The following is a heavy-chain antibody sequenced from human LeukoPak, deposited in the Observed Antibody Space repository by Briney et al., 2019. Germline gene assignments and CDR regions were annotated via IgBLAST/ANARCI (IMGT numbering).Heavy chain of an antibody. V-gene: IGHV4-59*12. J-gene: IGHJ6*03. Sequence: SETLSLTCTVSGGSISSYYWSWIRQPPGKGLEWIGYIYYSGSTNYNPSLKSRVTMSVDTSKNQFSLKLSSVTAADTAVYYCARVSWSPDYDILTGYRYYMDVWGKGTTVTVSS. D-gene: IGHD3-9*01. CDR1: GGSISSYY. CDR2: IYYSGST. CDR3: ARVSWSPDYDILTGYRYYMDV.